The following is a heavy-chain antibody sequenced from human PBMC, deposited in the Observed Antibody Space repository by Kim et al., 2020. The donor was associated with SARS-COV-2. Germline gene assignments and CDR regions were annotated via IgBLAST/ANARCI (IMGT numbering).Heavy chain of an antibody. CDR1: GFTFSSYD. J-gene: IGHJ4*02. V-gene: IGHV3-33*05. CDR3: ARAQISPQAYFDY. Sequence: GGSLRLSCAASGFTFSSYDMHWVRQAPGKGLEWVAVISYDGSNKYYADSVKGRFTISRDNSKNTLYLQMNSLRAEDTAVYYCARAQISPQAYFDYWGQGTLVTVSS. CDR2: ISYDGSNK.